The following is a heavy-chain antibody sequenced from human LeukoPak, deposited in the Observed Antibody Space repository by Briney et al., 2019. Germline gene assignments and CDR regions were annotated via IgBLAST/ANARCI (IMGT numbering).Heavy chain of an antibody. Sequence: SETLSLTCTVFGDSISNYYWGWIRQPPGKGLDWIGFIHYSGTTKYNPSLKSRVTISVDTSKNQFSLKLSSVTAADTAVYYCARTIFGVMTQYYFDNWGQGTLVTVSS. D-gene: IGHD3-3*01. CDR2: IHYSGTT. V-gene: IGHV4-59*01. CDR3: ARTIFGVMTQYYFDN. CDR1: GDSISNYY. J-gene: IGHJ4*02.